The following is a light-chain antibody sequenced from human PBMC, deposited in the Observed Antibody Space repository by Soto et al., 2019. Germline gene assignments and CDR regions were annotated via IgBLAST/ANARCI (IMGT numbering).Light chain of an antibody. J-gene: IGKJ5*01. CDR1: QSVSSY. Sequence: EIVLTQSPVTLSLSPGERATLSCRASQSVSSYLAWYQQRPGQAPRLLIYDASTRATGIPARFSGSGSGTDFTLTISSLEPEDFAVYYCQQRSNWPPETFGQGTRLEIK. CDR3: QQRSNWPPET. CDR2: DAS. V-gene: IGKV3-11*01.